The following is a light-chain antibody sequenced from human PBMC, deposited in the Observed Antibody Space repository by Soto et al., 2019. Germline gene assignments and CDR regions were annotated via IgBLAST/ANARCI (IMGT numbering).Light chain of an antibody. CDR1: SSDVGGYNY. CDR3: SSYTSSFSWV. J-gene: IGLJ3*02. CDR2: EVS. V-gene: IGLV2-14*01. Sequence: QSALTQPASVSGSPGQSITISCTGTSSDVGGYNYVSWYQQHPGKAPKLMIYEVSNRPSGVSNRFSGSKSGNTASLTISGLQAEDEADYYSSSYTSSFSWVFGGGTKVTVL.